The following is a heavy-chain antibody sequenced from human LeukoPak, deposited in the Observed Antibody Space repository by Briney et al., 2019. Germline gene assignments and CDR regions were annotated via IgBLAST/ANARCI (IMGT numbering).Heavy chain of an antibody. Sequence: SETLSLTCTVSGGSISSSSYYWGWIRQPPGKGLEWIGSIYYSGSTYYNPSLKSRVTMSVDTSKNQFSLKLSSVTAADTAVYYCARVSDYSNYPWVYYMDVWGKGTTVTVSS. CDR3: ARVSDYSNYPWVYYMDV. D-gene: IGHD4-11*01. V-gene: IGHV4-39*07. CDR2: IYYSGST. J-gene: IGHJ6*03. CDR1: GGSISSSSYY.